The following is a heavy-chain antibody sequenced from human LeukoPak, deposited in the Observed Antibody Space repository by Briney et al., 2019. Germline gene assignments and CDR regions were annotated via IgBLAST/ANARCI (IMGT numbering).Heavy chain of an antibody. CDR2: MYTSGST. V-gene: IGHV4-4*07. D-gene: IGHD3-22*01. Sequence: SETLSLTCTVSGDSISGYYWNWIRQPAGKGLEWIGRMYTSGSTNYNPSLQSRVIMSVDTSKNQFSLDLNSVTAADTAVYYCARGRAYYDSSGCFNYWGQGILVTVSS. J-gene: IGHJ4*02. CDR3: ARGRAYYDSSGCFNY. CDR1: GDSISGYY.